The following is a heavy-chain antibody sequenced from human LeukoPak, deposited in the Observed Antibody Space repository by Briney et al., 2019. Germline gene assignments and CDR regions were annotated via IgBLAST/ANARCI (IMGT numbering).Heavy chain of an antibody. CDR2: IYYSGST. Sequence: SETLSLTCTVSGGSISSSSYYWGWIRQPPGKGLEWIGSIYYSGSTYYSPSLKSRVTISVDTSKNQFSLKLSSVTAADTAVYYCARGGYSYGHGYFDLWGRGTLVTVSS. CDR3: ARGGYSYGHGYFDL. V-gene: IGHV4-39*01. D-gene: IGHD5-18*01. CDR1: GGSISSSSYY. J-gene: IGHJ2*01.